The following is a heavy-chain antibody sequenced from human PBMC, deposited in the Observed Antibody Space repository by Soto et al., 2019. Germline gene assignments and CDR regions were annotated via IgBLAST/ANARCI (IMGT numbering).Heavy chain of an antibody. CDR3: AVPGPRGSWYDKTEYFQY. CDR2: ISYGGRLK. V-gene: IGHV3-30*03. CDR1: GFTFSSSP. D-gene: IGHD6-13*01. Sequence: QVQVVESGGGVVQPGKSVRLSCAVSGFTFSSSPMHWVRQSPGKGLEWVAHISYGGRLKNYLDSGEGRFTISRDNSRNTLSLEMNSLRSDDTAVYYCAVPGPRGSWYDKTEYFQYWGQGTLVTVSS. J-gene: IGHJ1*01.